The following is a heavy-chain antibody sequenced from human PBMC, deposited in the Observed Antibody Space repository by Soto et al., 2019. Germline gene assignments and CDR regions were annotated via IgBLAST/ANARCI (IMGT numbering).Heavy chain of an antibody. CDR2: IYYSGST. CDR3: ARDHRDITMVRGVPKRIFDY. Sequence: QVQLQESGPGLVKPSQTLSLTCTVSGGSISSGGYYWSWIRQHPGKGLEWIGYIYYSGSTYYNPPLKSRVTISVDTSKNQFSLKLSSVTAADTAVYYCARDHRDITMVRGVPKRIFDYWGQGTLVTVSS. J-gene: IGHJ4*02. V-gene: IGHV4-31*03. D-gene: IGHD3-10*01. CDR1: GGSISSGGYY.